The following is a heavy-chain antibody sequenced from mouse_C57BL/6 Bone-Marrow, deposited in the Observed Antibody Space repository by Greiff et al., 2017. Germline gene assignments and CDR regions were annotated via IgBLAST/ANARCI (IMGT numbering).Heavy chain of an antibody. CDR2: IAPNSGGT. D-gene: IGHD1-1*02. V-gene: IGHV1-72*01. J-gene: IGHJ2*01. CDR3: ARWWEKPYFDY. Sequence: QVQLQQPGAELVKPGASVKLSCKASGYTFTSYWMHWVKQRPGQGLEWIGRIAPNSGGTKYNEKFKSKATLTVDKPSSTAYMQLSSLTSEDSAVYYCARWWEKPYFDYWGQGTTLTVSS. CDR1: GYTFTSYW.